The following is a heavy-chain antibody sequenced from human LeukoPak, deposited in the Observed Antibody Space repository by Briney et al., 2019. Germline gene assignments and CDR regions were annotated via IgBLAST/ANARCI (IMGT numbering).Heavy chain of an antibody. CDR3: ARRAGNSWFFDY. V-gene: IGHV4-4*07. J-gene: IGHJ4*02. CDR2: IYSSGSA. D-gene: IGHD6-13*01. CDR1: GGSISTYY. Sequence: PSETLSLTCTVSGGSISTYYWKWIRQPAGQGLEWIEHIYSSGSANYNPSLKSRVTMSVDTSKNQFSLRLTSVTAADTAVYYCARRAGNSWFFDYWGQGILVTVSS.